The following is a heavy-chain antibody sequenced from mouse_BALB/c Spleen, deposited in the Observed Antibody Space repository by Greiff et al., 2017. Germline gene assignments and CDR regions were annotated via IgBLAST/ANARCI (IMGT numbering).Heavy chain of an antibody. Sequence: QVQLQQSGAELAKPGASVKMSCKASGYTFTSYWMHWVKQRPGQGLEWIGYINPSTGYTEYNQKFKDKATLTADKSSSTAYMQLSSLTSEDSAVYYCARDYRYEAPFAYWGQGTLVTVSA. CDR2: INPSTGYT. CDR3: ARDYRYEAPFAY. V-gene: IGHV1-7*01. CDR1: GYTFTSYW. J-gene: IGHJ3*01. D-gene: IGHD2-14*01.